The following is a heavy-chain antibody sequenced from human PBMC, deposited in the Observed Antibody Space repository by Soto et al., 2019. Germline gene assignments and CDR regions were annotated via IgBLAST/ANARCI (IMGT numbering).Heavy chain of an antibody. CDR1: GYPYTNSY. J-gene: IGHJ6*02. CDR2: THPNTGGT. V-gene: IGHV1-2*02. D-gene: IGHD6-19*01. Sequence: GASVKVSCKASGYPYTNSYMHWVRQAPGQGLEWMGWTHPNTGGTNYAQKFQGRASMTRDTTVSPVYMELNRLTSDDTAIYFCASDFRTRGWFRQAGNFAMDVWGQGTTVTVSS. CDR3: ASDFRTRGWFRQAGNFAMDV.